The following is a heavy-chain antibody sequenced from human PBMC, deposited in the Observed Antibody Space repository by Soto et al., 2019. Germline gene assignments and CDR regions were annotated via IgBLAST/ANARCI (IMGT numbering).Heavy chain of an antibody. Sequence: EVQLLESGGGLVLPGGSLRLSCAGSGFTPTTPPLSWVRQAPGKGLEWLTTISGTASRTYYVDSVKGRFFISRDNSKNTVTLQMNNLTVDDTAVYYCATSFRYFDNWGQGTRVSVSS. J-gene: IGHJ4*02. CDR3: ATSFRYFDN. D-gene: IGHD3-9*01. CDR1: GFTPTTPP. V-gene: IGHV3-23*01. CDR2: ISGTASRT.